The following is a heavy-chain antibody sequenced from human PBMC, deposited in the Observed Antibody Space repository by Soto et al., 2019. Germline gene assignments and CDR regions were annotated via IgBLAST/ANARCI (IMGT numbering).Heavy chain of an antibody. CDR2: IYYSGST. D-gene: IGHD3-22*01. J-gene: IGHJ5*02. V-gene: IGHV4-30-4*02. CDR3: ARTASPAPFYDASADFER. CDR1: VGSIINDNYY. Sequence: SDTLSLPCTVSVGSIINDNYYWSWIRQSPGTGLEWIAYIYYSGSTYYNPSLKSRLTISVDPSKNQFSLKLSSVTAADTAVYYCARTASPAPFYDASADFERWGQGTLVTVSS.